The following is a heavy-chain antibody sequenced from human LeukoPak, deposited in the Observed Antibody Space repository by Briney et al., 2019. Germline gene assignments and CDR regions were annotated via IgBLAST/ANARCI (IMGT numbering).Heavy chain of an antibody. CDR2: ISGSGGST. J-gene: IGHJ4*02. D-gene: IGHD5-12*01. CDR1: GFTFSSYA. V-gene: IGHV3-23*01. Sequence: PGGSLRLSCAASGFTFSSYAMSWVRQAPGKGLEWVSAISGSGGSTYYADSVKGRFTISRDNSKNTLFLQMNSLRAEDTAVYYRAKRGGGAYDSVDYWGQGTLVTVSS. CDR3: AKRGGGAYDSVDY.